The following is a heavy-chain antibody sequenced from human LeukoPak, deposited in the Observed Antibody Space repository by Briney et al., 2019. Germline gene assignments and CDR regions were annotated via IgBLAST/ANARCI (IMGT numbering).Heavy chain of an antibody. CDR3: ARVGYSGSPYIGFDY. J-gene: IGHJ4*02. CDR2: INPSGGST. V-gene: IGHV1-46*01. CDR1: GYTFTSYY. Sequence: ASVKVSCKASGYTFTSYYMHWVRQAPGQGLEWMGIINPSGGSTSYAQKFQGRVTMTRDTSTSTVYMELSSLRSEDTAVYYCARVGYSGSPYIGFDYWGQGTLVTVSS. D-gene: IGHD1-26*01.